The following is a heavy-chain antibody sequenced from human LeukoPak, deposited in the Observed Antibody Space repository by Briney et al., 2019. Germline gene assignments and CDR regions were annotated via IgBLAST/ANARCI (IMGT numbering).Heavy chain of an antibody. CDR1: GGSISSYY. D-gene: IGHD1-26*01. V-gene: IGHV4-59*12. CDR2: IYYSGST. Sequence: LETLSLTCTVSGGSISSYYWSWIRHPPGKGLEWIGYIYYSGSTNYNPSLKSRVTISVDTSNNQFSLKLSSVTAADTAVYYCARGPWDHFDNWGQGTLVTVSS. J-gene: IGHJ4*02. CDR3: ARGPWDHFDN.